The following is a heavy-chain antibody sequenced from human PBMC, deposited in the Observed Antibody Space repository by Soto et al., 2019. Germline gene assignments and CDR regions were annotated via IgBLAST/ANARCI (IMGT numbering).Heavy chain of an antibody. V-gene: IGHV3-74*01. CDR3: VRDGFGSDSLDFCW. D-gene: IGHD3-10*01. CDR1: GFTFSSHW. J-gene: IGHJ4*02. Sequence: EVQLVESGGGLVQPGGSLRLSCAASGFTFSSHWMHWFRQAPGKGLVWVSRISPDGSSINYADSVKGRFTISRDNAKNTLYLQIDSLSAEDTAVHYCVRDGFGSDSLDFCWRGQGTLAAVAS. CDR2: ISPDGSSI.